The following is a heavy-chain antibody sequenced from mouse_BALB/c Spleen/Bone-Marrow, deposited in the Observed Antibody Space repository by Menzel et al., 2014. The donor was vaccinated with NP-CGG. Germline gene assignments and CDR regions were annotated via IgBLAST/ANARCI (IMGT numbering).Heavy chain of an antibody. CDR1: GFTFSDYY. Sequence: EVQVVESGGGLVKPGGSLKLSCAASGFTFSDYYMYRVRQTPEKRLEWVATISDGGSYTYYPDSVKGRFTISRDNAKNNLYLQMSSLKSEDTAMYYCAREVAMDYWGQGTSVTVSS. J-gene: IGHJ4*01. CDR2: ISDGGSYT. V-gene: IGHV5-4*02. CDR3: AREVAMDY.